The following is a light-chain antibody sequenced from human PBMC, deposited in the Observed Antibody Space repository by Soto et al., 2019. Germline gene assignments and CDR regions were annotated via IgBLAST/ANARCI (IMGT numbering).Light chain of an antibody. Sequence: EIVMTQSPGTLSVSPGERVTLSCRASQSVSSKVAWYQQKPGQAPRLLIFTASLRATGVPARFSGSGYGTEFTLPISSLQSEDFAVYWCQQYYNWPLEYTFGQGTKLEI. CDR3: QQYYNWPLEYT. V-gene: IGKV3-15*01. J-gene: IGKJ2*01. CDR1: QSVSSK. CDR2: TAS.